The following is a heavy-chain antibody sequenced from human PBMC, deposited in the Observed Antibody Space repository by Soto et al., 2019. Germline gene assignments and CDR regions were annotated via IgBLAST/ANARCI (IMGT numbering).Heavy chain of an antibody. CDR1: GYTFTSYG. J-gene: IGHJ4*02. CDR3: ARGPESSTNYDFWSGYYL. D-gene: IGHD3-3*01. V-gene: IGHV1-18*01. Sequence: ASVKVSCKASGYTFTSYGISWVRQAPGQGLEWMGWISAYNGNTNYAQKLQGRVTMTTDTSTSTAYMELRSLRSDDAAVYYCARGPESSTNYDFWSGYYLWGQGTLVTVSS. CDR2: ISAYNGNT.